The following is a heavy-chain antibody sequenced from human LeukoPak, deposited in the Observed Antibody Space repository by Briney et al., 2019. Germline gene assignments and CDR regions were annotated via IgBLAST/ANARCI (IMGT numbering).Heavy chain of an antibody. CDR1: GFAFSNYA. V-gene: IGHV3-23*01. D-gene: IGHD4-17*01. Sequence: GGSLRLSCTTSGFAFSNYAMNWVRQAPGKGPEWVSGISGFNTYYADSVKGRFTIFRDNSQNTLYLQMNSLRAEDTAVYYCARDYADYVGYFFFDYWGQGTLVTVSS. J-gene: IGHJ4*02. CDR3: ARDYADYVGYFFFDY. CDR2: ISGFNT.